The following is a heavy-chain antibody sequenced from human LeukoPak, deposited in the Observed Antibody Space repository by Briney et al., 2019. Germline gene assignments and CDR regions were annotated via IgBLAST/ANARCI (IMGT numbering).Heavy chain of an antibody. CDR1: GGTFSSYA. D-gene: IGHD2-15*01. Sequence: ASVKVSCKASGGTFSSYAISWVRQAPGQGLEWMGGIIPIFGIANYAQKFQGRVTITTDESTSTAYMELSSLRSEDTAVYYCACTFVGYCSGGSCYHITTSWYYFGYWGQGTLVTVSS. CDR3: ACTFVGYCSGGSCYHITTSWYYFGY. CDR2: IIPIFGIA. V-gene: IGHV1-69*05. J-gene: IGHJ4*02.